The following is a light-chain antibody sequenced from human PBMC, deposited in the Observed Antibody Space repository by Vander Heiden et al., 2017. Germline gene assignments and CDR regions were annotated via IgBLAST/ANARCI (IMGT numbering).Light chain of an antibody. CDR3: QQDDSTPQT. J-gene: IGKJ2*01. Sequence: DIVMTQSPDSLAVSLGERATINCKSSQSVLYSSNNKNYLAWYQQKPGQPPKLLIYWASTRESGVPDRFSGSGSGTDFTLTISSLQAEDAAVYYCQQDDSTPQTFGQGTKLXIK. CDR2: WAS. V-gene: IGKV4-1*01. CDR1: QSVLYSSNNKNY.